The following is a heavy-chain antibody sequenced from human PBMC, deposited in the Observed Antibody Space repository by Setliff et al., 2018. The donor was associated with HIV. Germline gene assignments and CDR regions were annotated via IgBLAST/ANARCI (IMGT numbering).Heavy chain of an antibody. V-gene: IGHV4-59*01. CDR3: ARGDGYRSNDSYYDTGMDV. Sequence: SETLSLTCKVSGASISSYYWSWVRQPPRKGLEWIGYIYNSGYSKYKPSLKSRVTMSLDTSKNQFSLELPSVTAADTAVYFCARGDGYRSNDSYYDTGMDVWG. D-gene: IGHD5-12*01. J-gene: IGHJ6*01. CDR1: GASISSYY. CDR2: IYNSGYS.